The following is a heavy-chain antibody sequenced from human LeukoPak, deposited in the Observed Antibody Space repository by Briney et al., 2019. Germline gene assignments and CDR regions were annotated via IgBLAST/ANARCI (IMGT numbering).Heavy chain of an antibody. V-gene: IGHV4-4*07. J-gene: IGHJ4*02. D-gene: IGHD3-22*01. CDR2: LYTSGST. CDR3: ASDYFDRTGYYGFIY. CDR1: GGSITDYH. Sequence: SETLSLTCTVSGGSITDYHWIWIRQPAGKGLEWIVRLYTSGSTNYNPSLKSRVSMSVDTSKKQFSLRLSSVTAADTAIYYCASDYFDRTGYYGFIYWGQGSLVTISS.